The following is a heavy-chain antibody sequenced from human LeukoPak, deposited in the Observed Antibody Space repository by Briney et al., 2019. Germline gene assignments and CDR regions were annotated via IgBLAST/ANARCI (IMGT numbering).Heavy chain of an antibody. D-gene: IGHD4-23*01. Sequence: SETLSLTCTVSGGSISSYYWSWIRQPAGKGLEWIGRIYTSGSTNYNPSLKSRVTMSVDTSKNQFSLKLSSVTAADTAVYYCARDPSTVVTKYFDYWGQGTLVTVSS. CDR3: ARDPSTVVTKYFDY. CDR2: IYTSGST. V-gene: IGHV4-4*07. CDR1: GGSISSYY. J-gene: IGHJ4*02.